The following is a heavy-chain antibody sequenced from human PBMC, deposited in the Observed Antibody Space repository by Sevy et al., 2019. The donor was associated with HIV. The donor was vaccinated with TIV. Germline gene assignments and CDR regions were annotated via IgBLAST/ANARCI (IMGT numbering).Heavy chain of an antibody. CDR3: ARRPDLGVVILTGVLDV. Sequence: GSLRLSCAASGFSFSSYAMSWVRQTPGKGLQWVSVISGSGGSTYDADSVKGRFTIFRDNSRNTVYLQMNSLRAEDTAVYYCARRPDLGVVILTGVLDVWGQGTTVTDSS. CDR1: GFSFSSYA. V-gene: IGHV3-23*01. CDR2: ISGSGGST. J-gene: IGHJ6*02. D-gene: IGHD3-3*01.